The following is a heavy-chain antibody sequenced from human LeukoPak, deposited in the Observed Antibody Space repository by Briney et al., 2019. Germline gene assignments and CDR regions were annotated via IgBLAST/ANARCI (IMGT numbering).Heavy chain of an antibody. CDR1: GFIFNTYW. CDR2: INPEGITS. J-gene: IGHJ4*02. D-gene: IGHD3/OR15-3a*01. V-gene: IGHV3-74*01. CDR3: VFFYTGLKIPY. Sequence: PGGAQRLSCAASGFIFNTYWMHWVRQAPGKGLVWVSDINPEGITSNYADSVRGRFTISRDNAQNTLYLQMDGLRAEDTGIYYCVFFYTGLKIPYWGQGALVTVS.